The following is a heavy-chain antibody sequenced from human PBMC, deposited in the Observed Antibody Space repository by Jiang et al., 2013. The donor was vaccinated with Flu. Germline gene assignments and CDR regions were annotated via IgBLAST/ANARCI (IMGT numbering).Heavy chain of an antibody. CDR3: ARDRPGGNSEDSWYFDL. J-gene: IGHJ2*01. V-gene: IGHV1-69*01. CDR2: SSLSLVQ. Sequence: ISWVRQAPGQGLEWMEGSSLSLVQQTYAQKFQGRVTITADESTSTAYMELSSLRSEDTAVYYCARDRPGGNSEDSWYFDLWGRGTLVTVSS. D-gene: IGHD4-23*01.